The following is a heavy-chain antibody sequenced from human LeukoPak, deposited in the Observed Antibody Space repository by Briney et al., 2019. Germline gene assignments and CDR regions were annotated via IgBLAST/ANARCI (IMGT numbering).Heavy chain of an antibody. V-gene: IGHV1-8*03. CDR2: MNPNSGNT. CDR3: ARANRIAARRPVGYYFDY. D-gene: IGHD6-6*01. Sequence: ASVKVSCKASGYTFTSYDINWVRQATGQGLEWMGWMNPNSGNTGYAQKFQGRVTITRNTSISTAYMELSSLRSEDTAVYYCARANRIAARRPVGYYFDYWGQGTLVTVSS. J-gene: IGHJ4*02. CDR1: GYTFTSYD.